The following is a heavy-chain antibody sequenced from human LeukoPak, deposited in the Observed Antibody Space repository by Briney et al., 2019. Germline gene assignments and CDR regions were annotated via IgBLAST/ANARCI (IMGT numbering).Heavy chain of an antibody. J-gene: IGHJ5*02. V-gene: IGHV4-34*01. CDR2: INHSGST. D-gene: IGHD1-26*01. CDR1: GGSFSGYY. CDR3: ARDHGAMRGDNWFDP. Sequence: SETLSLTCAVYGGSFSGYYWSRIRQPPGKGLEWIGEINHSGSTNYNPSPKSRVTISVDTSKNQFSLKLSSVTAADTAVYYCARDHGAMRGDNWFDPWGQGTLVTVSS.